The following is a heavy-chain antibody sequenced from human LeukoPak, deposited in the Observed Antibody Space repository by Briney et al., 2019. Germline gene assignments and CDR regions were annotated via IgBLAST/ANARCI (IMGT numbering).Heavy chain of an antibody. Sequence: SETLSLTCTVSGGSISSYYGSWVRQPAGKGLEWVGRIYTSGSTNYNRSRKSGVTISVEKCKNQFALKLSSVTAADTAVYYCARNPGEGYYYMDVWGKGTTVTVSS. J-gene: IGHJ6*03. CDR2: IYTSGST. V-gene: IGHV4-4*07. CDR1: GGSISSYY. CDR3: ARNPGEGYYYMDV. D-gene: IGHD3-16*01.